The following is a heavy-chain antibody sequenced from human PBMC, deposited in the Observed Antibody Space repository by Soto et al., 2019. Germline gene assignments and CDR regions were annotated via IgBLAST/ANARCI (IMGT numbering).Heavy chain of an antibody. CDR1: GFTFSTYA. CDR3: AKDLAATATGDSFDI. J-gene: IGHJ3*02. D-gene: IGHD1-1*01. Sequence: EVQLLESGGGLVQPGGSLRLSCAASGFTFSTYAMTWVRQAPGKGLEWVSSVTNSGSNKYHADSVKGRFTISRDNSKNMLFLQMNSLRAEDTALYYGAKDLAATATGDSFDIWVQGTMVTVSS. V-gene: IGHV3-23*01. CDR2: VTNSGSNK.